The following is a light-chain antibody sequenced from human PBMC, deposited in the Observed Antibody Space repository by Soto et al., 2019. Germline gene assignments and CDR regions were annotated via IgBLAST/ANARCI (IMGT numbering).Light chain of an antibody. CDR1: QTISSW. V-gene: IGKV1-5*03. CDR2: KAS. Sequence: DIQIPQAASTVPGTVEASVTITCRASQTISSWLAWYQQKPGKAPKRLIYKASSLERGVPSRFSGSRSGTEFTLTISSRQPDDFATYYCQQYNSYSPTFGQGTKVDIK. J-gene: IGKJ1*01. CDR3: QQYNSYSPT.